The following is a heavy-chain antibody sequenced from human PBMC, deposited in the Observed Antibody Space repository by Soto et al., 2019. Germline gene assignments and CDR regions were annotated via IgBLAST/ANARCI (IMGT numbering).Heavy chain of an antibody. Sequence: QVQLQESGPGLVKPSGTLSLTCAVSGGSISSSNWWSWVRQPPGKGLEWIGEIYHSGSTNYNPSLKRRVTISVDKSKNQFSLKLSSVTSADTGVYYCARVSGSYYYGMDVWGQGTTVTVSS. V-gene: IGHV4-4*02. J-gene: IGHJ6*02. D-gene: IGHD3-10*01. CDR1: GGSISSSNW. CDR2: IYHSGST. CDR3: ARVSGSYYYGMDV.